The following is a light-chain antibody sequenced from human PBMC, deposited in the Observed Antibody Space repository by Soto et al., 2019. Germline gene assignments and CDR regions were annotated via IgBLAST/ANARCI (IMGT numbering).Light chain of an antibody. V-gene: IGKV3-15*01. CDR2: GAS. CDR1: QSVSSN. J-gene: IGKJ5*01. CDR3: QQYNYYVT. Sequence: EIVMTQSPATLSVSPGERATLSCRASQSVSSNLAWYQHKPGQAPRLLIFGASTRATGIPARFSGSGSGTAFTLTISSLQSEDFAVYYCQQYNYYVTFGQGTRLEIK.